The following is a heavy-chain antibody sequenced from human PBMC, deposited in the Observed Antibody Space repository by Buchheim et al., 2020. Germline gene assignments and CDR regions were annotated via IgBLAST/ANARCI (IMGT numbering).Heavy chain of an antibody. J-gene: IGHJ4*02. Sequence: QVQLVQSGAEVKKPGASVKVSCKASGYTFTSYYIHWLRQAPGHGLEWMGLINPTGGTTSYGQNFRGRVTLTRDTPTSTVYMELSSLRSEDTAVYYCARGPVGPTDYWGQGTL. D-gene: IGHD1-26*01. V-gene: IGHV1-46*03. CDR3: ARGPVGPTDY. CDR2: INPTGGTT. CDR1: GYTFTSYY.